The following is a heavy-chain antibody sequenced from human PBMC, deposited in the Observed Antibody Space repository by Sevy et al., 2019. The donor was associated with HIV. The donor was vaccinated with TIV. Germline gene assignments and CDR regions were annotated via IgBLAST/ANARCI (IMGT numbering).Heavy chain of an antibody. J-gene: IGHJ4*02. CDR1: GYTFTGYY. Sequence: ASVKVSCKASGYTFTGYYMHWVRQAPGQGLEWMGWINPNSGGTNYAQKFQGWVTMTRDTSISTAHMELSRLRSDDTAVYYCARGLGSSWYAFLDYWGQGTLVTVSS. CDR3: ARGLGSSWYAFLDY. D-gene: IGHD6-13*01. V-gene: IGHV1-2*04. CDR2: INPNSGGT.